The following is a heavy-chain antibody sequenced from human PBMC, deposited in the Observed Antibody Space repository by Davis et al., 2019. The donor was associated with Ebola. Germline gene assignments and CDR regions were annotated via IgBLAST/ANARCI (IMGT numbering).Heavy chain of an antibody. Sequence: GESLKISCAASGFTVSSNYMSWVRQAPGKGLEWVSVIYSGGSTYYADSVKGRFTISRDNSKNTLYLQMNSLRAEDTAVYYCARGLLTGDDYWGQGTLVTVSS. CDR1: GFTVSSNY. V-gene: IGHV3-66*02. CDR3: ARGLLTGDDY. CDR2: IYSGGST. J-gene: IGHJ4*02. D-gene: IGHD7-27*01.